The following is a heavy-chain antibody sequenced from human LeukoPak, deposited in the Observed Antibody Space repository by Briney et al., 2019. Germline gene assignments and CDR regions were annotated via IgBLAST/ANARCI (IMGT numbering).Heavy chain of an antibody. CDR1: GGSISSSSYY. D-gene: IGHD3-22*01. CDR2: IYFSGTT. V-gene: IGHV4-39*01. J-gene: IGHJ2*01. Sequence: SETLSLTSTLSGGSISSSSYYWGWIRHPPGKGLEWIGRIYFSGTTYYNPSLKRRVTISVDTSKNQFSLKLSSVTAADTAVYYCAIQSLYYYDSSGYPLPWYFDLLGRGTMVTVFS. CDR3: AIQSLYYYDSSGYPLPWYFDL.